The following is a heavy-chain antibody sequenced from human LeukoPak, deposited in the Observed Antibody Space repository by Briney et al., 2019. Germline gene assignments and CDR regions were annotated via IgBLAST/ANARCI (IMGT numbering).Heavy chain of an antibody. CDR2: ISSSSSYI. CDR1: GFTFSSYA. V-gene: IGHV3-21*01. CDR3: ARDGGARSSGYDHGGFDY. J-gene: IGHJ4*02. Sequence: KPGGSLRLSCAASGFTFSSYAMSWVRQAPGKGLEWVSSISSSSSYIYYADSVKGRFTISRDNAKNSLYLQMNSLRAEDTAVYYCARDGGARSSGYDHGGFDYWGQGTLVTVSS. D-gene: IGHD5-12*01.